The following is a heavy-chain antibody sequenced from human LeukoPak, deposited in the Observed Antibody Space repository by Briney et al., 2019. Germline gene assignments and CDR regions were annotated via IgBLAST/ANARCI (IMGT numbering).Heavy chain of an antibody. CDR1: GFTFSSYE. CDR3: ARDEYSSSWYYYYYYMDV. J-gene: IGHJ6*03. CDR2: ISSSGSTI. Sequence: PGGSLALSCAASGFTFSSYEMNWVRQAPGKGLEWVAYISSSGSTIYYADSVKGRFTISRDNAKNSLYLQMNSLRAEDTAVYYCARDEYSSSWYYYYYYMDVWGKGTTVTVSS. D-gene: IGHD6-13*01. V-gene: IGHV3-48*03.